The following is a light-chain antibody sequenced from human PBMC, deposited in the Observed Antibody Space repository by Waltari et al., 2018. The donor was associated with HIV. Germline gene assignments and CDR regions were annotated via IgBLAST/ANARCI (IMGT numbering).Light chain of an antibody. V-gene: IGLV2-14*03. CDR1: GSDIGGYNY. CDR3: SSYTISSTVV. J-gene: IGLJ2*01. Sequence: QSALTQSASVSGSPGQSITISCTGTGSDIGGYNYVSWFQQQPGKAPTPLIYDVTDRPSGISDRLSGSKSGNTASLTISVLQAEDEADYYCSSYTISSTVVFGGGTKLTVL. CDR2: DVT.